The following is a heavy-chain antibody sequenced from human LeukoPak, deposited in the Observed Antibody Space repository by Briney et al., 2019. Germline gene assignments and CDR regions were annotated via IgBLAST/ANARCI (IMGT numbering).Heavy chain of an antibody. CDR2: IIPIFGTA. CDR1: GGTFSSYA. V-gene: IGHV1-69*05. D-gene: IGHD2-2*01. J-gene: IGHJ5*02. Sequence: SVKVSCKASGGTFSSYAISWVRQAPGQGLEWMGGIIPIFGTANYAQKFQGRVTITTDESTSTAYMELSSLRSEDTAVYYCARDKDCSSTSCSGMFDPWGQGTLVTVST. CDR3: ARDKDCSSTSCSGMFDP.